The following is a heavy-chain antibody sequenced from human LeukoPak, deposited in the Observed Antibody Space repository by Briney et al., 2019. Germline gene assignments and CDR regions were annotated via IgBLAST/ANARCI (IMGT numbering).Heavy chain of an antibody. CDR3: ARVGPAARGFDY. J-gene: IGHJ4*02. V-gene: IGHV4-34*01. CDR1: GGSFSGYY. D-gene: IGHD2-2*01. CDR2: INHSGST. Sequence: SETLSLTCAVYGGSFSGYYWSWIRQPPGKGLEWIGEINHSGSTNYNPSLKSRVTISVDTSKNQFSLKLSSVTAADTAVYYCARVGPAARGFDYWGQGTLVTVSS.